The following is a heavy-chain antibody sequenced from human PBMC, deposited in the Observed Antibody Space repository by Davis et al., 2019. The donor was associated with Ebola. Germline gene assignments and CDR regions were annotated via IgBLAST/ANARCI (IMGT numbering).Heavy chain of an antibody. CDR1: GFTFSSYS. V-gene: IGHV3-48*02. J-gene: IGHJ4*02. D-gene: IGHD6-13*01. CDR2: ISSSSSTI. Sequence: GGSLRLSCAASGFTFSSYSMNWVRQAPGKGLEWVSYISSSSSTIYYADSVKGRFTISRDNAKNSLYLQMNSLRDEDTAVYYCARDYFPLGQQLFPVETASDYWGQGTLVTVSS. CDR3: ARDYFPLGQQLFPVETASDY.